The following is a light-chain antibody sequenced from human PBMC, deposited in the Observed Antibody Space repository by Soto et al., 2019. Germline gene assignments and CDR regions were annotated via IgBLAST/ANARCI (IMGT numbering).Light chain of an antibody. CDR1: SSDVGSYNL. V-gene: IGLV2-23*02. J-gene: IGLJ1*01. CDR3: CSYAGSSTV. CDR2: EVS. Sequence: QCVLTQPASVSGSPGQSTTISCTGTSSDVGSYNLVSWYQQHPGKAPKLMIYEVSKRPSGVSNRFSGSKSGNTASLTISGLQAEDVADYYCCSYAGSSTVFGTGTKVTVL.